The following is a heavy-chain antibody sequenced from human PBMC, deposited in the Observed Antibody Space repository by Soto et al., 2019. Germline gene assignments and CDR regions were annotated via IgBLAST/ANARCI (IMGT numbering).Heavy chain of an antibody. CDR3: AKARADYYGSGSPIDY. V-gene: IGHV3-23*01. D-gene: IGHD3-10*01. CDR2: ISGSGGST. J-gene: IGHJ4*02. CDR1: GFTFSSYA. Sequence: EVQLLESGGGLVQPGGSLRLSCAASGFTFSSYAMSWVRQAPGKGLEWVSAISGSGGSTYYADSVKGRFTISRDNSKNXLYLQMNSLRAEDTAVYYCAKARADYYGSGSPIDYWGQGTLVTVSS.